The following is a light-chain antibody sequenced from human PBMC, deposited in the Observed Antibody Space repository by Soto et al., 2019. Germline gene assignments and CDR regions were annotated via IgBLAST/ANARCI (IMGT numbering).Light chain of an antibody. CDR3: AAWDDSLNGLV. V-gene: IGLV1-44*01. CDR1: SSNIGSNT. J-gene: IGLJ1*01. CDR2: NNN. Sequence: QSVLTQPPSASVTPGQRVTISCSGSSSNIGSNTVNWYQQLPGTAPKLLIYNNNQRPSGVPERFSGSKSGTSASLAISGLQSEDEADYYCAAWDDSLNGLVFGTGTKPPS.